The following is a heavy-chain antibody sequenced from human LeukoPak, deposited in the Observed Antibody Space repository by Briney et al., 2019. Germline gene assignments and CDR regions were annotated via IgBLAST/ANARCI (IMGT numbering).Heavy chain of an antibody. V-gene: IGHV1-69*05. Sequence: SVKVSCKSSGGTFSSYAISWVRQAPGQGLEWMGRIIPIFGTANYAQKFQGRVTITTDESTSTAYMELSSLRSEDTAVYYCAGISSGRDYYFDYWGQGTLVTVSS. CDR1: GGTFSSYA. D-gene: IGHD6-19*01. CDR2: IIPIFGTA. J-gene: IGHJ4*02. CDR3: AGISSGRDYYFDY.